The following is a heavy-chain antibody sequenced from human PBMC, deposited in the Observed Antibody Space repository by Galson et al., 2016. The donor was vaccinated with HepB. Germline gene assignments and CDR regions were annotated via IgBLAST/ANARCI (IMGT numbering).Heavy chain of an antibody. Sequence: SVKVSCKASGGTFSSYPISWVRQAPGQGLEWMGGIIPVFGAPTYTQRFQGRLTITADESSSTAYMELSSLKSDDTAVYFCARSRGSGWFNTLYYWGQGTLVTVSS. CDR2: IIPVFGAP. CDR1: GGTFSSYP. D-gene: IGHD6-19*01. V-gene: IGHV1-69*13. CDR3: ARSRGSGWFNTLYY. J-gene: IGHJ4*02.